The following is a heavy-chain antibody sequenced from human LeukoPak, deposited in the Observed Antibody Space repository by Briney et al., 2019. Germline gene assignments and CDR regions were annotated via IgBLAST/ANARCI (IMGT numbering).Heavy chain of an antibody. CDR2: ISPSGDIK. CDR3: AIGYYFDY. CDR1: GFTFSRHG. V-gene: IGHV3-23*01. J-gene: IGHJ4*02. Sequence: GGSLRLSCVASGFTFSRHGMNWVRQAPGKGLEWVSGISPSGDIKYYVDSVKGRFTVSRDNSKNTLYLQMNSLRAEDTAVYYCAIGYYFDYWGQGTLVTVSS.